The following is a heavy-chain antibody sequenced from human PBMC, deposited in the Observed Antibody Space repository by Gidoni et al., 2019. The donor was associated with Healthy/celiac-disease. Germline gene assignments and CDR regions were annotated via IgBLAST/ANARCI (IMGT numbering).Heavy chain of an antibody. J-gene: IGHJ3*02. V-gene: IGHV3-9*01. CDR1: GFTFDDYA. Sequence: EVQLVESGGGLVQPGRSLRLSCAASGFTFDDYAMHWVRQAPGKGLEWVSGISWNSGSIGYADSVKGRFTISRDNAKNSLYLQMNSLRAEDTALYYCAKVRGWLQLKGGAFDIWGQGTMVTVSS. CDR2: ISWNSGSI. CDR3: AKVRGWLQLKGGAFDI. D-gene: IGHD5-12*01.